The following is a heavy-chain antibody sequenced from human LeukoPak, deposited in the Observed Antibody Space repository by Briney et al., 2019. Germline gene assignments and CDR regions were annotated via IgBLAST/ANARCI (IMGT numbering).Heavy chain of an antibody. CDR1: GGSISSSNYY. J-gene: IGHJ4*02. V-gene: IGHV4-39*01. CDR3: ARTLGWASSRYPFDG. Sequence: SETLSLTCTVSGGSISSSNYYWGWIRPPPGQELEWIGSMYYSGNTDYNPSLKSRVTISVDTSKNQFSLRVNSVTAADTAVYYCARTLGWASSRYPFDGWGQGTLVAVSS. CDR2: MYYSGNT. D-gene: IGHD3-16*02.